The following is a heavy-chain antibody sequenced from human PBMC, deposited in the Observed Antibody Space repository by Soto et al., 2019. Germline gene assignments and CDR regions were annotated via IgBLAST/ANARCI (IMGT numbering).Heavy chain of an antibody. V-gene: IGHV3-30-3*01. Sequence: PGGSLRLSCAASGFTFSSYAMHWVRQAPGKGLEWVAVISYDGSNKYYADSVKGRFTISRDNSKNTLYLQMNSLRAEDTAVYYCARETYYYDSSGYPYYYYGMDVWGQGTTVTVSS. CDR3: ARETYYYDSSGYPYYYYGMDV. CDR1: GFTFSSYA. CDR2: ISYDGSNK. D-gene: IGHD3-22*01. J-gene: IGHJ6*02.